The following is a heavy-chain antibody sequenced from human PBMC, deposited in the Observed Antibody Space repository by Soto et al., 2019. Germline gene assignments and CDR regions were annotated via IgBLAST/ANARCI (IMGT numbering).Heavy chain of an antibody. CDR1: GFRFSDYP. Sequence: GGSLRLSCVGSGFRFSDYPLNWVRQAPGQGLEWVANINGRGTSTNYVDSVGGRFSTSRDNTRNSFYLNMDSLRVGDTATYYCVRGTPTPGLDIWGRGTTVTVSS. CDR2: INGRGTST. V-gene: IGHV3-7*03. J-gene: IGHJ6*02. CDR3: VRGTPTPGLDI. D-gene: IGHD1-1*01.